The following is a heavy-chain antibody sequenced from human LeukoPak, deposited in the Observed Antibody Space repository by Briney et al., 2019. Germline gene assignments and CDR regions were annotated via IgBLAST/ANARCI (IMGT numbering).Heavy chain of an antibody. D-gene: IGHD2-2*02. Sequence: GGSLRLSCPASGFTFSSYSMNWARQAPGKGLEWVSSISSSSGYIYYADSVKGRFTISRDNAKHSLYLQMNSLRAEDTAVYYCARAGWAVVVPAAIPHYYYYYMDVWGKGTTVTASS. CDR2: ISSSSGYI. CDR1: GFTFSSYS. V-gene: IGHV3-21*01. CDR3: ARAGWAVVVPAAIPHYYYYYMDV. J-gene: IGHJ6*03.